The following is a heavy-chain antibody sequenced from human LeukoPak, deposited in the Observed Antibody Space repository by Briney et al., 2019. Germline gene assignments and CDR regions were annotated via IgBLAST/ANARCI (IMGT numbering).Heavy chain of an antibody. J-gene: IGHJ5*02. CDR2: ISAYNGNT. CDR3: ARSMRGWNWFDP. V-gene: IGHV1-18*01. CDR1: GYTFSSYG. Sequence: ASVKVSCKTSGYTFSSYGIAWVRQAPGQGLEWMGWISAYNGNTNYAQKLQGRVTMTTDTSASTAYMELRSPRSDDTAVYYCARSMRGWNWFDPWGQGTLVTVSS.